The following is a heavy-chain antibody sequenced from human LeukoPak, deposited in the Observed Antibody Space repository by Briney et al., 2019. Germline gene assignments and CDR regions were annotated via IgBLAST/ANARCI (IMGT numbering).Heavy chain of an antibody. CDR2: ISVSGGST. D-gene: IGHD3-10*01. CDR1: GFTFSSSA. CDR3: ARLGTYYYGSGSLSYYYYYYMDV. J-gene: IGHJ6*03. Sequence: GGSLRLSCAASGFTFSSSAMNWVRQAPGKGLEWVSGISVSGGSTYYADSVKGRFTTSRDNSKNTLYLQMNSLRAEDTAVYYCARLGTYYYGSGSLSYYYYYYMDVWGKGTTVTISS. V-gene: IGHV3-23*01.